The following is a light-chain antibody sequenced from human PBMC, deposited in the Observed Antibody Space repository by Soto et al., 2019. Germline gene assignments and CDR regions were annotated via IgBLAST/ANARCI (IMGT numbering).Light chain of an antibody. J-gene: IGKJ4*01. V-gene: IGKV1-5*03. CDR2: KAS. CDR3: QSYNTFPVT. Sequence: DIQMTQSPSTLSASVGDRVTITCRASQSISSWLAWYQQKPGKAPKLLIYKASSLEIGVPSRFSGGAAGTDFTLTLSSLQPDDFATYDCQSYNTFPVTFGGGTKVEIK. CDR1: QSISSW.